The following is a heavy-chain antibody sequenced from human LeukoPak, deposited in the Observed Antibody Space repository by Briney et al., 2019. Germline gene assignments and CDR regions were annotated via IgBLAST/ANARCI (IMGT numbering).Heavy chain of an antibody. Sequence: SETLSLTCTVSGDSISSYFWSWLRQPPGKGLEWIGYIYYSGSTNYNPSLKSRVTISVDTSKNQFSVKLSSVTAADTAVYYCARSIYSSGRSMDVWGKGTTVTVSS. CDR3: ARSIYSSGRSMDV. V-gene: IGHV4-59*01. CDR2: IYYSGST. CDR1: GDSISSYF. J-gene: IGHJ6*03. D-gene: IGHD3-10*01.